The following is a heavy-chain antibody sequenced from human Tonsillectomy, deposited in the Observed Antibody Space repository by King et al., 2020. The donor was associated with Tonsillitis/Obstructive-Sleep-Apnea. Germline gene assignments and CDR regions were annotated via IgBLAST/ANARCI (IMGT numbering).Heavy chain of an antibody. J-gene: IGHJ4*02. V-gene: IGHV4-34*01. D-gene: IGHD5-18*01. Sequence: VQLQQWGAGLLKPSETLSLTCAVYGGSFSGYYWSWIRQPPGKGLEWIGEINHSGSTNYNPSLKSRVTISVDTSKNQFSLKLSSVTAADTAVYYCARGTDPSVDTAMVAVDLVVVGATRGYFDYWGQGTLVTVSS. CDR3: ARGTDPSVDTAMVAVDLVVVGATRGYFDY. CDR1: GGSFSGYY. CDR2: INHSGST.